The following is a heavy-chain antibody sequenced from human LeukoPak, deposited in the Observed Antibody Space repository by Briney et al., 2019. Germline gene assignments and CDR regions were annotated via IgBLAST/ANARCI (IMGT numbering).Heavy chain of an antibody. Sequence: GGSLRLSCAASGFTFSSYEMNWVRQTPGKGLEWLSHITDSGTSIQYADSVKGRFTISRDNAKNSLYLKMNNLRADDTGVYYCARTKDGPFAYWGQGTLVTVSS. CDR3: ARTKDGPFAY. D-gene: IGHD5-24*01. CDR1: GFTFSSYE. CDR2: ITDSGTSI. J-gene: IGHJ4*02. V-gene: IGHV3-48*03.